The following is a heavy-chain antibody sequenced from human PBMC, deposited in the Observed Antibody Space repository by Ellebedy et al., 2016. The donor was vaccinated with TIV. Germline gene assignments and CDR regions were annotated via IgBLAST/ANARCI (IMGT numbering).Heavy chain of an antibody. Sequence: GESLKISCAASGFTFSNYYMSWVRQAPGKGPEWVANIKQDGSEKDYVDSVKGRFTISRDNAKNSLYLQMNSLRAEDTAVYYCARATAGFDYWGQGTLVTVSS. CDR3: ARATAGFDY. D-gene: IGHD1-1*01. CDR1: GFTFSNYY. CDR2: IKQDGSEK. V-gene: IGHV3-7*01. J-gene: IGHJ4*02.